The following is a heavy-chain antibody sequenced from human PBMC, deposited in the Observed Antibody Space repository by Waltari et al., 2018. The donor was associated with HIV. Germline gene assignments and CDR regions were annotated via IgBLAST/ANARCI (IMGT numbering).Heavy chain of an antibody. Sequence: QVQLVESGGGVVQPGGSLRLSCVVSGFTFHIHGMHWVRQTPGGGLGWLSVIWADGNTKYYADSVKGRFTVSRDNSKNTLYLQMDSLRADDTAIYYCAKDRLTLTAAFDYWGQGALVTVSS. CDR1: GFTFHIHG. CDR3: AKDRLTLTAAFDY. J-gene: IGHJ4*02. CDR2: IWADGNTK. D-gene: IGHD1-20*01. V-gene: IGHV3-30*02.